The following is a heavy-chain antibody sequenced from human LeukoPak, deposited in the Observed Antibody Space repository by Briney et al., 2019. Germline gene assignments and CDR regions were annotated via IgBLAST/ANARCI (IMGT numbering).Heavy chain of an antibody. CDR1: GFIFTDYW. D-gene: IGHD1-1*01. J-gene: IGHJ3*02. V-gene: IGHV3-74*01. CDR3: AKDQGLERHTFDS. Sequence: GGSLRLSCAASGFIFTDYWMHWVRQAPGKELVWVARIRGDGRATTYADSVKGRFTISRDNAMSTVFLQMKSLRAEDTGIYYCAKDQGLERHTFDSWGQGTLVTVSS. CDR2: IRGDGRAT.